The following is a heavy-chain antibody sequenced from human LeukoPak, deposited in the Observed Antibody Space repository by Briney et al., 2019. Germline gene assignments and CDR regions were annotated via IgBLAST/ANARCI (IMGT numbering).Heavy chain of an antibody. CDR1: GFTFSSYG. V-gene: IGHV3-23*01. D-gene: IGHD3-22*01. CDR3: AKDQYYYDSSGYYYYYYYMDV. CDR2: ISGSGGST. J-gene: IGHJ6*03. Sequence: GGSLRLSCAASGFTFSSYGMSWVRQAPGKGLEWVSAISGSGGSTYCADSVKGRFTISRDNSKNTLYLQMNSLRAEDTAVYYCAKDQYYYDSSGYYYYYYYMDVWGKGTTVTISS.